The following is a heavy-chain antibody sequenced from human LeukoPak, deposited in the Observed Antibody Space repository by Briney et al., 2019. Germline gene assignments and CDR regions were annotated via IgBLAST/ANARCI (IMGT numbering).Heavy chain of an antibody. CDR1: GGSISSYY. Sequence: SETLSLTCTVSGGSISSYYWSWIRQPPGKGLEWVGYIYYSGSTNYNPSLKSRVTISVDTSKNKFSLKLTSVTAADTAVYYCARQTGSGLFILPGGQGTLVTVSS. J-gene: IGHJ4*02. CDR2: IYYSGST. D-gene: IGHD3/OR15-3a*01. V-gene: IGHV4-59*08. CDR3: ARQTGSGLFILP.